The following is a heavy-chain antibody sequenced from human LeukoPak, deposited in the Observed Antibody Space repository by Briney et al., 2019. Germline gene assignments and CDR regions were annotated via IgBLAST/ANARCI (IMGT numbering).Heavy chain of an antibody. D-gene: IGHD3-9*01. CDR1: GGSISSGGYY. V-gene: IGHV4-31*03. CDR3: ARGAIRYFDWLLFGAFDI. CDR2: IYYSGST. J-gene: IGHJ3*02. Sequence: SQTLSLTCTVSGGSISSGGYYWSWIRQHPGKGLEWIGYIYYSGSTYYNPSLKSRVTISVDTSKNQFSLKLSSVTAADTAVYYCARGAIRYFDWLLFGAFDIWGQGTMVTVSS.